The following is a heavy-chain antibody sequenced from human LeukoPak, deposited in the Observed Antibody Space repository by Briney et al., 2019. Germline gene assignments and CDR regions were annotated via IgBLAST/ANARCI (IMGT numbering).Heavy chain of an antibody. CDR3: AKWRAYTGYDF. CDR2: IYHTGTT. CDR1: GGSISSYY. D-gene: IGHD5-12*01. V-gene: IGHV4-59*12. J-gene: IGHJ4*02. Sequence: PSETLSLTCAVSGGSISSYYWNWIRQPPGKGLEWIGNIYHTGTTYYNPSLKSRVTILLDKSRNQFSLELSSVTAADTAMYYCAKWRAYTGYDFWGQGILVTVSS.